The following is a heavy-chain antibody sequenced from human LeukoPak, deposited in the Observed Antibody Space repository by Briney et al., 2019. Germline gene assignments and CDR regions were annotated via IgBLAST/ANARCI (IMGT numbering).Heavy chain of an antibody. D-gene: IGHD2-15*01. V-gene: IGHV4-4*07. CDR1: GGSLSSRY. CDR2: ISTSGST. J-gene: IGHJ6*02. CDR3: ARGRGTDCSGGSCYSLDYFYGMDV. Sequence: TSETLSLTCTVSGGSLSSRYWSWIRQPAGKGLEWIGRISTSGSTNYNPSLKSRVTMSVDTSKNQFSLKLSSVTAADTALYFCARGRGTDCSGGSCYSLDYFYGMDVWGQGTTVTVSS.